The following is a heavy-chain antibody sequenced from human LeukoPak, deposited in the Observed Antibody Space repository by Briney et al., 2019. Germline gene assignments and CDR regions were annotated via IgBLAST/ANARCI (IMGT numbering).Heavy chain of an antibody. CDR3: ARQEHYSSSWPYYFDY. V-gene: IGHV5-51*01. CDR1: GYSFTSYW. J-gene: IGHJ4*02. D-gene: IGHD6-13*01. Sequence: GESLKISCEGSGYSFTSYWIGWVRQMPGKGLEWMGIIYPDDSDTRYSPSFQGQVTISADISISTAYLQWSSLKASDTAMYYCARQEHYSSSWPYYFDYWGQGTLVTVSS. CDR2: IYPDDSDT.